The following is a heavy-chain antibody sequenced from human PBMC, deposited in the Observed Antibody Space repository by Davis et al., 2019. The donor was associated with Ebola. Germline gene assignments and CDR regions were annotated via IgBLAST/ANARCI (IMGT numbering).Heavy chain of an antibody. V-gene: IGHV3-21*01. J-gene: IGHJ6*02. CDR2: ISSSSSYI. Sequence: GESLKISCAASGFTFSSYSMNWVRQAPGKGLEWVSCISSSSSYIYYADSVKGRFTISRDNDENSLYLQMNSLRDEDTAVYYCARDPTASIAARYYYYYGMDVWGQGTTVTVSS. CDR1: GFTFSSYS. D-gene: IGHD6-6*01. CDR3: ARDPTASIAARYYYYYGMDV.